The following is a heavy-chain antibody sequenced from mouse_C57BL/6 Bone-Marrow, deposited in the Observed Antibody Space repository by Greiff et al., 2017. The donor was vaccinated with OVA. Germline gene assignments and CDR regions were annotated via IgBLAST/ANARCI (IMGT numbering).Heavy chain of an antibody. CDR3: ARGGYGSSC. D-gene: IGHD1-1*01. Sequence: QVQLQQPGAELVKPGASVKLSCKASGYTFTSYWMQWVKQRPGQGLEWIGEIDPSDSYTNYNQKFKGKATLTVDTSSSTAYMQLSSLTSEDSAVYYCARGGYGSSCWGQGTLVTVSA. CDR2: IDPSDSYT. CDR1: GYTFTSYW. J-gene: IGHJ3*01. V-gene: IGHV1-50*01.